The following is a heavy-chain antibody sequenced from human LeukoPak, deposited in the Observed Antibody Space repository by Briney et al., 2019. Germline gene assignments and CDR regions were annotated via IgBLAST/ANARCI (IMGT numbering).Heavy chain of an antibody. CDR2: ISNNGNTI. CDR3: ASLLNWFDP. CDR1: GFTFSSYS. J-gene: IGHJ5*02. Sequence: GRSLRLSCAASGFTFSSYSMNWVRQAPGKGLEWVSYISNNGNTIYYADSVKGRFTISRDNAKNSLYLQMNSLRTEDTAVYYCASLLNWFDPWGQGTLVTVSS. V-gene: IGHV3-48*01.